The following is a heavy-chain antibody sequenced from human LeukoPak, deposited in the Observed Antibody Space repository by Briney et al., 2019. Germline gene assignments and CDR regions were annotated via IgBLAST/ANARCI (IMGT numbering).Heavy chain of an antibody. J-gene: IGHJ3*02. Sequence: ASVKVSCKASGGTFSSYAISWVRQAPGQGLEWMGRIIPILGIANYAQKFQGRVTITADKSTSTAYMELSSLRSEDTAVYYCARETAGTESQDAFDIWGQGTMVTVSS. D-gene: IGHD6-13*01. V-gene: IGHV1-69*04. CDR2: IIPILGIA. CDR1: GGTFSSYA. CDR3: ARETAGTESQDAFDI.